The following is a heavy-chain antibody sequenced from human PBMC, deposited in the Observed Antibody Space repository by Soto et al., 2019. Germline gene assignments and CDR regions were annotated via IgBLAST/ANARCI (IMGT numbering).Heavy chain of an antibody. J-gene: IGHJ4*02. CDR1: GYSISSSNW. CDR2: IYYSGST. CDR3: AMYYYDSSGYYIVDY. V-gene: IGHV4-28*01. Sequence: SETLSLTCAVSGYSISSSNWWGWIRQPPGKGLEWIGYIYYSGSTYYNPSLKSRVTMSVDTSKNQFSLKLSSVTAVDTAVYYCAMYYYDSSGYYIVDYWGQGTLVTVSS. D-gene: IGHD3-22*01.